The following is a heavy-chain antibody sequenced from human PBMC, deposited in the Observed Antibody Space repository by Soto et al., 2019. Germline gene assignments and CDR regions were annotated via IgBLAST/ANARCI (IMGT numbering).Heavy chain of an antibody. CDR1: GGSFSGYY. CDR2: INHSGST. V-gene: IGHV4-34*01. CDR3: ARARLWFGELLPVDY. J-gene: IGHJ4*02. Sequence: LETLSLTCAVHGGSFSGYYWSWIRQPPGKGLEWIGEINHSGSTNYNPSLKSRVTISVDTSKNQFSLKLSSVTAADTAVYYCARARLWFGELLPVDYWGQGTLVTVSS. D-gene: IGHD3-10*01.